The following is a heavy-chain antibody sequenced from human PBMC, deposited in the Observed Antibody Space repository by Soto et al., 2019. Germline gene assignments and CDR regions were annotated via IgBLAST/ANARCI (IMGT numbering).Heavy chain of an antibody. J-gene: IGHJ6*03. V-gene: IGHV1-69*08. D-gene: IGHD2-15*01. Sequence: QVQLVQSGAEVKKPGSSVRISCAASGATFNDYTFTWVRRAPGQGLEWMGRVIPLLDASNYAEKFQDRVKITADRSTSTVYMELSGLKSEDSAIYYCASGKCQMTQDRMGFYYYMDVWGKGTTVTVSS. CDR2: VIPLLDAS. CDR3: ASGKCQMTQDRMGFYYYMDV. CDR1: GATFNDYT.